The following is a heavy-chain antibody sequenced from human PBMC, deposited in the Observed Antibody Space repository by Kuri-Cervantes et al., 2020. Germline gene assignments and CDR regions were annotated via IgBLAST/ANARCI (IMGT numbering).Heavy chain of an antibody. CDR1: GYTFTSYD. V-gene: IGHV1-8*01. D-gene: IGHD4-17*01. CDR3: AGSYGDYLDPSSWGAFDI. Sequence: ASVKVSCKASGYTFTSYDINWVRQATGQGLEWMGWTNPNSGNAGYAQKLQGRVTMTTDTSTSTAYMELRSLRSDDTAVYYCAGSYGDYLDPSSWGAFDIWGQGTMVTISS. J-gene: IGHJ3*02. CDR2: TNPNSGNA.